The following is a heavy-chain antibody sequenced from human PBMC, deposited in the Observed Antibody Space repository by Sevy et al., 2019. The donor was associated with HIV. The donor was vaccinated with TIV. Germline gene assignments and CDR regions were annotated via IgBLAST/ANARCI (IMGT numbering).Heavy chain of an antibody. CDR1: GFTFSSYS. D-gene: IGHD3-3*01. CDR3: ASLPVDYYTGWYFHL. J-gene: IGHJ2*01. V-gene: IGHV3-21*01. CDR2: ISSSSSYI. Sequence: GGSLRLSCAASGFTFSSYSMNWVRQAPGKGLEWVSSISSSSSYIYYADSVKGRFTISRDNAKNSLYLQMNGLRAEDTAVYYCASLPVDYYTGWYFHLWGRGTLVTVSS.